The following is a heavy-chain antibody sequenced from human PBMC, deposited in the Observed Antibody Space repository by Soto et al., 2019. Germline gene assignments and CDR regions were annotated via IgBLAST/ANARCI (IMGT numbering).Heavy chain of an antibody. CDR3: ARDTYDSSGPLDY. CDR2: IYYSGST. D-gene: IGHD3-22*01. Sequence: SETLSLTCTVSGGSISSGGYYWSWIRQHPGKGLEWIGYIYYSGSTYYNPSLKSRVTISVDTSKNQFSLKLSSVTAADTAVYYCARDTYDSSGPLDYWGQGTLVTVSS. CDR1: GGSISSGGYY. V-gene: IGHV4-31*03. J-gene: IGHJ4*02.